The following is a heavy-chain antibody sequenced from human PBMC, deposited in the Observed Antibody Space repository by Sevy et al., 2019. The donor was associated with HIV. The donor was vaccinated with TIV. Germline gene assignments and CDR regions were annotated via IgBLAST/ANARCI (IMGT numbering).Heavy chain of an antibody. V-gene: IGHV3-30-3*01. CDR2: ISYDGSNK. CDR3: ARADDGYYSGEFDY. J-gene: IGHJ4*02. Sequence: GGSLRLSCAASGITFSSHAMHWVRQAPGKGLEWVTIISYDGSNKYYADSVKGRFTISRDNSKNTLYLQMNSLRGEDTAVYYCARADDGYYSGEFDYWGQGTSVTVSS. CDR1: GITFSSHA. D-gene: IGHD4-17*01.